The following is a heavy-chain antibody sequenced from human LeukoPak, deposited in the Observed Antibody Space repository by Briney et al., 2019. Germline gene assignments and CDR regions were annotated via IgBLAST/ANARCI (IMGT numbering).Heavy chain of an antibody. CDR2: ISGSGGST. CDR1: GFTFSSYG. V-gene: IGHV3-23*01. J-gene: IGHJ4*02. Sequence: GGSLRLSCAASGFTFSSYGMSWVRQAPGKGLEWVSAISGSGGSTYYADSVKGRFTISRDNAKNTLYLQMNSLRAEDTAVYYCAKERIAAAGTFHDYWGQGTLVTVSS. CDR3: AKERIAAAGTFHDY. D-gene: IGHD6-13*01.